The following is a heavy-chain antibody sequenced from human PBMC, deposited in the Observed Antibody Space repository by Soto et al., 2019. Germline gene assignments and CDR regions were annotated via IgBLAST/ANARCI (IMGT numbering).Heavy chain of an antibody. V-gene: IGHV4-39*01. CDR2: IYYSGST. J-gene: IGHJ6*02. CDR3: ATRFDFWSGYHPRDYGMDV. D-gene: IGHD3-3*01. Sequence: SETLSLTCTVTGGSISSSSYYWGWIRQPPGKGLEWIGSIYYSGSTYYNLSLKSRVTISVDTSKNQFSLKLSSVTAADTAVYYCATRFDFWSGYHPRDYGMDVWGQGTTVTVSS. CDR1: GGSISSSSYY.